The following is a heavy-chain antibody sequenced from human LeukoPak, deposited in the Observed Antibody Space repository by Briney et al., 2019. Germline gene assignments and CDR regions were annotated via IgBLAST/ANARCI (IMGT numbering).Heavy chain of an antibody. Sequence: GGSLRLSCAASGFTFNNYGMHWVRQAPGKGLEWVAVISYDGRNIHYPDSVKGRFTISRDISTDTLWLQMDSLRTEDTAVYHCAKGPLRGTAAAIDYWGQGTLVTVSS. V-gene: IGHV3-30*18. D-gene: IGHD2-2*01. CDR3: AKGPLRGTAAAIDY. J-gene: IGHJ4*02. CDR1: GFTFNNYG. CDR2: ISYDGRNI.